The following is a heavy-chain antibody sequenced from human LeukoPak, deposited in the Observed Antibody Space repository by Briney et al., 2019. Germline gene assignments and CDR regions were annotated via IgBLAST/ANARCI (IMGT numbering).Heavy chain of an antibody. Sequence: GGSLRLSCAASGFTFNNYGMHWVRQAPGKGLEWVAVISYDGRNIHYPDSVKGRFTISRDISTDTLWLQMDSLRTEDTAVYHCAKGPLRGTAAAIDYWGQGTLVTVSS. V-gene: IGHV3-30*18. D-gene: IGHD2-2*01. CDR3: AKGPLRGTAAAIDY. J-gene: IGHJ4*02. CDR1: GFTFNNYG. CDR2: ISYDGRNI.